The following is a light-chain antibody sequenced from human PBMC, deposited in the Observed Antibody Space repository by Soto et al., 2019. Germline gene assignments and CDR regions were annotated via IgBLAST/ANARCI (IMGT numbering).Light chain of an antibody. CDR2: EVS. Sequence: QSALTQPASVSGSPGQSITISCTGTNSDVGSYNYVSWYQQHPGKAPKLMIYEVSNRPSGVSNRFSGSKSGNTASLTISGLQAEDEADYYCSSKTSSSTLVVFTTGTKLTVL. CDR3: SSKTSSSTLVV. CDR1: NSDVGSYNY. J-gene: IGLJ1*01. V-gene: IGLV2-14*01.